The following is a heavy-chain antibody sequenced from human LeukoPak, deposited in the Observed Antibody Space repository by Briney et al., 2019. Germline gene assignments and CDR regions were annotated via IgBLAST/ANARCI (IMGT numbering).Heavy chain of an antibody. V-gene: IGHV1-69*05. CDR3: ARTPGPTDYYGSGSFDY. CDR2: IIPIFGTA. D-gene: IGHD3-10*01. J-gene: IGHJ4*02. Sequence: ASVTVSCKASGGTFSSYAISWVRQAPGQGLEWMGGIIPIFGTANYAQKFQGRVTITTDESTSTAYMELSSLRSEDTAVYYCARTPGPTDYYGSGSFDYWGQGTLVTVSS. CDR1: GGTFSSYA.